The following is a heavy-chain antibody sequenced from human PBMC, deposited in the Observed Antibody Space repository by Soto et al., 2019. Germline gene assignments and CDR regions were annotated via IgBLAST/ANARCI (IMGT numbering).Heavy chain of an antibody. CDR2: IKSKTDGGTT. V-gene: IGHV3-15*07. Sequence: PGGSLRLSCAASGFTFSNAWMNWVRQAPGKGLEWVGRIKSKTDGGTTDYAAPVKGRFTISRDDSKNTLYLQMNSLKTEDTAVYYCTTDPHYYDSSGYRGYYYYGMDVWGQGTTVTVSS. CDR1: GFTFSNAW. CDR3: TTDPHYYDSSGYRGYYYYGMDV. D-gene: IGHD3-22*01. J-gene: IGHJ6*02.